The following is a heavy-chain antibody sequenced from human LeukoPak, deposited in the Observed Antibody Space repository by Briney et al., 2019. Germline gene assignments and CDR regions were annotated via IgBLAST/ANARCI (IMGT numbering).Heavy chain of an antibody. D-gene: IGHD3-3*01. V-gene: IGHV3-15*01. Sequence: GRSLRLSCAASGFTFSSYGMHWVRQAPGKGLEWVGRIKSKTDGGTTDYAAPVKGRFTISRDDSKKTLYMQMNSLKTEDTAVYYCARGGYYGDFDYWGQGTLVTVSS. CDR3: ARGGYYGDFDY. J-gene: IGHJ4*02. CDR1: GFTFSSYG. CDR2: IKSKTDGGTT.